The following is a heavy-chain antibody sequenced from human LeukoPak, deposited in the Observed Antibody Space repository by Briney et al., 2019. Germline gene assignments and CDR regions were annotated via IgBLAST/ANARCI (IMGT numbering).Heavy chain of an antibody. CDR2: ISGSGGST. D-gene: IGHD6-13*01. V-gene: IGHV3-23*01. Sequence: PGGSLRLSCAASGFTFSSYVMSWVRQAPGKGLEWVSAISGSGGSTYYADSVKGRFTISRDNSKNTLYLQVSSLRAEDTAVCRCAKGGRITAVLPFDYWGQGTLVTVSS. CDR1: GFTFSSYV. J-gene: IGHJ4*02. CDR3: AKGGRITAVLPFDY.